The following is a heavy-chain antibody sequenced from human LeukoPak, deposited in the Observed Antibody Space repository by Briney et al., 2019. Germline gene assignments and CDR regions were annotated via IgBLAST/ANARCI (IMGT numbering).Heavy chain of an antibody. Sequence: SETLSLTCAVSGGSISSSNWWSWVRQPPGKGLEWIGEIYHSGSTNYNPSLKSRVTISVDKSKNQFSLKLSSVTAADTAVYYCARFSVVVPAARDAFDIWGQGTMVTVSS. J-gene: IGHJ3*02. CDR1: GGSISSSNW. CDR3: ARFSVVVPAARDAFDI. V-gene: IGHV4-4*02. D-gene: IGHD2-2*01. CDR2: IYHSGST.